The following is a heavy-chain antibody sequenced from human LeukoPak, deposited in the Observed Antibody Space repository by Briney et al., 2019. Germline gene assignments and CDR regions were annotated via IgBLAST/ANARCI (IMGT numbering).Heavy chain of an antibody. CDR1: GGSFSSYY. Sequence: PSETLSLTCTVSGGSFSSYYWSWIRQPPGEGLEWIGYIYYSGSANYNPSLRSRVTISVDTSKNQFSLKLTSVTAADTAVYYCARVSGYDWESFYDYWGQGTLVTVSS. D-gene: IGHD5-12*01. V-gene: IGHV4-59*01. CDR2: IYYSGSA. CDR3: ARVSGYDWESFYDY. J-gene: IGHJ4*02.